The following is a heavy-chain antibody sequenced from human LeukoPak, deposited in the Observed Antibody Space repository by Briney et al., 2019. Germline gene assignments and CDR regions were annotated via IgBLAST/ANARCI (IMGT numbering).Heavy chain of an antibody. CDR3: ARDHSLRHFDY. D-gene: IGHD2-15*01. Sequence: GTSLRLSCAASGFTFSSYGMHWVRQAPGKGLEWVAVIWYDGSNKYYADSVKGRFTISRDNSKNTLYLQMNSLRAEDTAVYYCARDHSLRHFDYWGQGTLVTVSS. J-gene: IGHJ4*02. V-gene: IGHV3-33*01. CDR2: IWYDGSNK. CDR1: GFTFSSYG.